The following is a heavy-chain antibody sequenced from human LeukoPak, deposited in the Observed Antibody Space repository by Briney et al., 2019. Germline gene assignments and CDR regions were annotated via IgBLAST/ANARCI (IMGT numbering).Heavy chain of an antibody. V-gene: IGHV3-7*01. CDR3: ARGDICSSTSCYYYGMDV. CDR1: GFTFSTST. D-gene: IGHD2-2*01. J-gene: IGHJ6*02. CDR2: IKQDGSEK. Sequence: GGSLRLSCAASGFTFSTSTMHWVRQAPGKGLEWVANIKQDGSEKYYVDSVKGRFTISRDNAKNSLYLQMNSLRAEDTAVYYCARGDICSSTSCYYYGMDVWGQGTTVTVSS.